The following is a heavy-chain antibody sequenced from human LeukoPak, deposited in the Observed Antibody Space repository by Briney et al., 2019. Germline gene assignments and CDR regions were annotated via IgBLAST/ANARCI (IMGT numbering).Heavy chain of an antibody. V-gene: IGHV4-59*08. D-gene: IGHD3-10*01. CDR3: ARHVWSGYYGSGSYYSRRMDAEYFQH. CDR1: GGSISSYY. Sequence: SETLSLTCTVSGGSISSYYWIWIRQPPGKGLGWIGYIYYSGSTNYNPSLKSRVTISVDTSKNQFSLKLSSVTAADTAVYYCARHVWSGYYGSGSYYSRRMDAEYFQHWGQGTLVTVSS. J-gene: IGHJ1*01. CDR2: IYYSGST.